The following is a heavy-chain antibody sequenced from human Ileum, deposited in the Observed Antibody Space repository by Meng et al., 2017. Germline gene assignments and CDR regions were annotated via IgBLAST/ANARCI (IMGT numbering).Heavy chain of an antibody. J-gene: IGHJ4*02. D-gene: IGHD4-11*01. CDR2: IKQDGSET. Sequence: GGSLRLSCAASGFTFTSYWMSWPRQAPGKGLEWVAHIKQDGSETYYVDSVKGRFTISRDNAKNSLYLQLNSLGADDTAVYYCAKYDYRALDYWGQGTLVTVSS. CDR3: AKYDYRALDY. V-gene: IGHV3-7*01. CDR1: GFTFTSYW.